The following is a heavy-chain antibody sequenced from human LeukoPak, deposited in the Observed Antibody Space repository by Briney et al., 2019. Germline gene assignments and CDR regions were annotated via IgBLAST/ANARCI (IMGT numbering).Heavy chain of an antibody. CDR2: INDSGNT. Sequence: SETLSLTCTVSGGSISSGDYYWSWIRQPPGKGLEWIGDINDSGNTNYNPSLKSRVTISVNTSKNQFSLNLSSVTAADTAVYYCARVPGYCSGGACYHWRYFQHWGQGTLVTVSS. J-gene: IGHJ1*01. CDR3: ARVPGYCSGGACYHWRYFQH. V-gene: IGHV4-39*07. CDR1: GGSISSGDYY. D-gene: IGHD2-15*01.